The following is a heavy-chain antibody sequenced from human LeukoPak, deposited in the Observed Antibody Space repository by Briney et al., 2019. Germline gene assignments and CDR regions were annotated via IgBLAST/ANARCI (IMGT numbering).Heavy chain of an antibody. CDR3: ARQLAAAGIYYYYGMDV. J-gene: IGHJ6*02. CDR1: GGSISSYH. CDR2: IYYSGST. Sequence: TSETLSLTCTVSGGSISSYHWSWIRQPPGKGLEWIGYIYYSGSTNYNPSLKSRVTISVDTSKNQFSLKLSSVTVADTAVYYCARQLAAAGIYYYYGMDVWGQGTTVTVSS. D-gene: IGHD6-13*01. V-gene: IGHV4-59*08.